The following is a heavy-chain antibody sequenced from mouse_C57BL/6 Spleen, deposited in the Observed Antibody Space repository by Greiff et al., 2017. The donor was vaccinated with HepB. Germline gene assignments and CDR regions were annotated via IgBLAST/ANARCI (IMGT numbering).Heavy chain of an antibody. J-gene: IGHJ4*01. V-gene: IGHV1-53*01. Sequence: VQLQQPGTELVKPGASVKLSCKASGYTFTSYWMHWVKQRPGQGLEWIGNINPSNGGTNYNEKFKSKATLTVDKPSSTAYMQLSSLTSEDSAVYYCARCRIYDGYYDYAMDYWGQGTSVTVSS. D-gene: IGHD2-3*01. CDR3: ARCRIYDGYYDYAMDY. CDR1: GYTFTSYW. CDR2: INPSNGGT.